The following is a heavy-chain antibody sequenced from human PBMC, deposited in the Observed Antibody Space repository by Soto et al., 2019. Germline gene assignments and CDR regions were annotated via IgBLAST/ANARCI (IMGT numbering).Heavy chain of an antibody. CDR3: ARRGIRERYNWFDP. V-gene: IGHV4-39*01. Sequence: LQLQDSGPGLVKPSETLSLTCTVSGCSISSRSYYWGWIRQPPGKVLEWIGSIYYSGSTYYNPSLKSRVTISVDKSKNQFSLKLSSVTAADTAVYYCARRGIRERYNWFDPWGQGTLVTVSS. D-gene: IGHD3-16*01. J-gene: IGHJ5*02. CDR2: IYYSGST. CDR1: GCSISSRSYY.